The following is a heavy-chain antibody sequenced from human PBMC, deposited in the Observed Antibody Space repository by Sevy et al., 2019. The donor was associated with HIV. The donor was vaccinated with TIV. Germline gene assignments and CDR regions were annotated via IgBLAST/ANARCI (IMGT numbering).Heavy chain of an antibody. J-gene: IGHJ3*02. CDR3: ARRITIFGVVIGAFDI. CDR1: GGTFSSYA. Sequence: ASVKVSCKASGGTFSSYAISWVRQAPGQGLEWMGGIIPIFGTANYAQKFQGRVTITADESTSTAYMELSSLRSEDTAVYYCARRITIFGVVIGAFDIWGQGTMFTVSS. D-gene: IGHD3-3*01. V-gene: IGHV1-69*13. CDR2: IIPIFGTA.